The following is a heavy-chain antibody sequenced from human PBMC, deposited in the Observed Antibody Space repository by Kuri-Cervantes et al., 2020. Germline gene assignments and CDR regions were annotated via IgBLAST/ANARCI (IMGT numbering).Heavy chain of an antibody. J-gene: IGHJ5*02. D-gene: IGHD1-14*01. CDR1: GYTFTSYD. CDR2: INPSGGST. V-gene: IGHV1-46*01. Sequence: ASVKVSCKASGYTFTSYDINWVRQAPGQGLEWMGIINPSGGSTSYAQKFQGRVTMTRDTSTSTVYMELRSLRSDDTAVYYCARWTTGNWFDPWGQGTLVTVSS. CDR3: ARWTTGNWFDP.